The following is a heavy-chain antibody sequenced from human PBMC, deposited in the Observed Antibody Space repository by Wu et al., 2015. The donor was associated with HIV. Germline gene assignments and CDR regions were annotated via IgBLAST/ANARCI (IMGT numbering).Heavy chain of an antibody. D-gene: IGHD4-23*01. CDR3: AREGSLLGWPTPQCFFDI. CDR2: IIPIFGTA. V-gene: IGHV1-69*15. J-gene: IGHJ3*02. Sequence: QVQLVQSGAEVKKPGSSVKVSCKASGGTFSSYAISWVRQAPGQGLEWMGRIIPIFGTANYAQKFQGRVTITADESTSTAYMELSSLRSEDTAVYYCAREGSLLGWPTPQCFFDIWGQGTMVTVSS. CDR1: GGTFSSYA.